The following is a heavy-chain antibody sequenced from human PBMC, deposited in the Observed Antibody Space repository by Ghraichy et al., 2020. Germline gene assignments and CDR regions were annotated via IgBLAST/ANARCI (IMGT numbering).Heavy chain of an antibody. CDR3: ATTRFGEFDY. D-gene: IGHD3-10*01. V-gene: IGHV4-31*03. Sequence: SETLSLTCTVSDGSISSGGYYWSWIRQHPGKGLEWIGYIYDSGSTYYNPSLKSRVTISVDTSKNQFSLKLSSVTAADTAVYYCATTRFGEFDYWGQGSLVTVSS. J-gene: IGHJ4*01. CDR1: DGSISSGGYY. CDR2: IYDSGST.